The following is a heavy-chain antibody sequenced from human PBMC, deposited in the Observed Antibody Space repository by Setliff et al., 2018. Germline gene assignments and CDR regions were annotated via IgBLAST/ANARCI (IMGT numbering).Heavy chain of an antibody. D-gene: IGHD6-19*01. CDR2: IQKRGSTTT. CDR1: GDSMSSCY. J-gene: IGHJ4*02. V-gene: IGHV4-59*01. Sequence: PSETLSLTCNVSGDSMSSCYWSWIRQAPGKGLEWLGYIQKRGSTTTKYNPSLGSRISMSLDTSKNQFSLQLSSVSDGDTAVYYCARDQFSSGWYGPPESYFDCWGQGILVTVSS. CDR3: ARDQFSSGWYGPPESYFDC.